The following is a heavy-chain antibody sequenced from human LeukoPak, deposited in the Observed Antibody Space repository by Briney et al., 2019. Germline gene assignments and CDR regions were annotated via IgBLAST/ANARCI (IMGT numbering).Heavy chain of an antibody. CDR2: IDPSDSYS. CDR3: ARHPRGPMIVVAD. Sequence: GESLKISFKGSGYSFINYWISWVRQMPGKGLEWMGRIDPSDSYSDYSPSFQGHVTISADKSITTAYLQWSSLKASDTAMYYCARHPRGPMIVVADWGQGTLVTVSS. J-gene: IGHJ4*02. V-gene: IGHV5-10-1*01. CDR1: GYSFINYW. D-gene: IGHD3-22*01.